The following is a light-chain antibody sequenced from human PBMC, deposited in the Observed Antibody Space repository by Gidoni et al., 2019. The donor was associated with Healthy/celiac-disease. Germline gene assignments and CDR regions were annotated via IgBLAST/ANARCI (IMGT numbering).Light chain of an antibody. CDR2: WAS. Sequence: DIVMTQSPASLAASLGERATITCKSSQSVLYSSNNNNYLSWYQQKPGQAPKLLIYWASTRESGVPDRFSGSGSGTDFTLTISSLQAEDVAVYYCQQYYSTPYTFGQGTKLEIK. CDR1: QSVLYSSNNNNY. J-gene: IGKJ2*01. V-gene: IGKV4-1*01. CDR3: QQYYSTPYT.